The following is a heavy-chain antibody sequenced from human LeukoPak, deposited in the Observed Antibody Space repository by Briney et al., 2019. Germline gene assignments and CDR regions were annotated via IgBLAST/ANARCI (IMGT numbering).Heavy chain of an antibody. CDR3: ARDRGYGGYDFDY. CDR2: IYYSGST. CDR1: GGSISSYY. V-gene: IGHV4-59*01. J-gene: IGHJ4*02. D-gene: IGHD5-12*01. Sequence: SETLSLTCTVSGGSISSYYWSWIRQPPGKGLGWIGYIYYSGSTNYNPSLKSRVTISVDTSKNQFSLKLSSVTAADTAVYYCARDRGYGGYDFDYWGQGTLVTVSS.